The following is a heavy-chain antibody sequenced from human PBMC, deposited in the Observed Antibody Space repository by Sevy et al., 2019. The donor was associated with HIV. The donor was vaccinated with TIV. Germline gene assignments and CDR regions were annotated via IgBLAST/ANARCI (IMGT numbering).Heavy chain of an antibody. D-gene: IGHD2-8*01. Sequence: SETLSLTCTVSGGSVSSGSYYWSWIRQPPGKGLEWIGYIYYSGSTNYNPSLKSRVTISVDTSKNRFSLKLSSVTAAETAVYYCASIERYCTNGVCSHFDYWGQGTLVTVSS. J-gene: IGHJ4*02. CDR2: IYYSGST. CDR3: ASIERYCTNGVCSHFDY. CDR1: GGSVSSGSYY. V-gene: IGHV4-61*01.